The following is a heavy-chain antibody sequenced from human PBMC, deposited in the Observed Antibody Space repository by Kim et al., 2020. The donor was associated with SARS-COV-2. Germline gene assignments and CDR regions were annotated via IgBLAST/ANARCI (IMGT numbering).Heavy chain of an antibody. CDR3: ARHYSSSWYTGRPYYYYGMDV. CDR1: GGSISSYY. J-gene: IGHJ6*02. Sequence: SETLSLTCTVSGGSISSYYWSWIRQPPGKGLEWIGYIYYSGSTNYNPSLKSRVTISVDTSKNQFSLKLSSVTAADTAVYYSARHYSSSWYTGRPYYYYGMDVWGQGTTVTVSS. D-gene: IGHD6-13*01. V-gene: IGHV4-59*01. CDR2: IYYSGST.